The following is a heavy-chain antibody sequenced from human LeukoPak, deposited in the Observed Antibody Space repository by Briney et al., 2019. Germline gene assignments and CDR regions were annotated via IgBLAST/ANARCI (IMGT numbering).Heavy chain of an antibody. CDR3: ARDATVEPPDAFDI. CDR1: GFTFSTYG. J-gene: IGHJ3*02. V-gene: IGHV3-23*01. CDR2: ISGSGDNT. Sequence: GGSLRLSCAASGFTFSTYGMSWVRQAPGKGLEWVSAISGSGDNTYYADSVKGRFTISRDNSKNTLYLQMNSLRAEDTAVYYCARDATVEPPDAFDIWGQGTMVTVSS. D-gene: IGHD4-23*01.